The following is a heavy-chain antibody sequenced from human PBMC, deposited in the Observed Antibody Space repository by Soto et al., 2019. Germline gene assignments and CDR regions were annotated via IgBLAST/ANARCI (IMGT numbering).Heavy chain of an antibody. Sequence: QVQLVQSGAEVKKPGSSVTVSCKASGGTFSSYTISWVRQAPGQGLEWMGGIIPIFGTANYAQKFQGRVTITAEESTGTAYMELSSLRSEDTAVYYCARGNHRGLQLWYLDLWGRGTLVPVSS. V-gene: IGHV1-69*12. D-gene: IGHD5-12*01. CDR2: IIPIFGTA. CDR1: GGTFSSYT. J-gene: IGHJ2*01. CDR3: ARGNHRGLQLWYLDL.